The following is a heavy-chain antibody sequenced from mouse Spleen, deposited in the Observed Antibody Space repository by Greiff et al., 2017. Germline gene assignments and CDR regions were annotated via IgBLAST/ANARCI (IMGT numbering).Heavy chain of an antibody. CDR1: GYSFTGYY. Sequence: EVMLVESGPELVKPGASVKISCKASGYSFTGYYMNWVKQSPAKSLEWIGEINPSTGGTTYNQKFKAKATLTVDKSSSTAYMQLKSLTSEDSAVYYCARIYYDYGYAMDYWGQGTSVTVSS. CDR2: INPSTGGT. J-gene: IGHJ4*01. CDR3: ARIYYDYGYAMDY. V-gene: IGHV1-42*01. D-gene: IGHD2-4*01.